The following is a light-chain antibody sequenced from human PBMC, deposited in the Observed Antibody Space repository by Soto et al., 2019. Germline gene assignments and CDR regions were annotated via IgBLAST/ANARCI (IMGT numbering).Light chain of an antibody. CDR1: SGDVGNYDL. J-gene: IGLJ3*02. Sequence: QAASVSGSPGQSITISCSGSSGDVGNYDLVSWYQQIPGKAPQLMIFEVSRRPSRVSDRFSGSKSGNTASLTISGLQAEDEGDFYCCSYAGNGAWVFGGGTKLTVL. CDR3: CSYAGNGAWV. CDR2: EVS. V-gene: IGLV2-23*02.